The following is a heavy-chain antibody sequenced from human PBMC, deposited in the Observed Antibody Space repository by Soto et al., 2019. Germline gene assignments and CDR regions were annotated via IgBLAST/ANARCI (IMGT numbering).Heavy chain of an antibody. Sequence: AGPTLVNPTQTLTLTCTFSGFSLSTSGMCVSWIRQPPGKALEWLALIDWDDDKYYSTSLKTRLTISKDTSKNQVVLTMTNMDPVDTATYYCARIRVDPNYYDSSGYYSKTSYYFDYWGQGTLVTVSS. V-gene: IGHV2-70*01. D-gene: IGHD3-22*01. CDR1: GFSLSTSGMC. CDR2: IDWDDDK. CDR3: ARIRVDPNYYDSSGYYSKTSYYFDY. J-gene: IGHJ4*02.